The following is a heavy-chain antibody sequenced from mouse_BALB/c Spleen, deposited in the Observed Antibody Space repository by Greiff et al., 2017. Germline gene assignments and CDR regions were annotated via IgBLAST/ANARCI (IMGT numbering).Heavy chain of an antibody. J-gene: IGHJ2*01. CDR3: ASAYGND. CDR2: ISYSGST. V-gene: IGHV3-8*02. CDR1: GVSFTSCY. Sequence: EVQLVESGPSLVTPSQTLSLTCSVSGVSFTSCYWHWFRKFPGTKLEYMGYISYSGSTYYNPSLKSRISITRDTSKNQYYLKLNSVTTEDTATYYCASAYGNDWGQGTTLTVSS. D-gene: IGHD2-1*01.